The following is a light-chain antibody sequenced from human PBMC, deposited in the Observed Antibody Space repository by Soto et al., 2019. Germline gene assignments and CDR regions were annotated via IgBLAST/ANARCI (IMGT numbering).Light chain of an antibody. J-gene: IGKJ5*01. CDR1: QSISIY. CDR3: QQYNSYPIT. Sequence: DIQMTQSPSSLSASVGDRVTITCRASQSISIYLNWYQQKPGKAPKLLIYAASTLQSGVPSRFSGSGSGTEFTLTISSLQPDDFATYYCQQYNSYPITLGQGTRLEI. CDR2: AAS. V-gene: IGKV1-39*01.